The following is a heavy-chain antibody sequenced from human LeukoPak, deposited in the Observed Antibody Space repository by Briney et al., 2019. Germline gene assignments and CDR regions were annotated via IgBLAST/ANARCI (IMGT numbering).Heavy chain of an antibody. D-gene: IGHD2-2*01. CDR2: IYTSGST. V-gene: IGHV4-61*02. CDR3: ARAPGYCSSTSCPKYNWFDP. CDR1: GGSISSGSYY. Sequence: SQTLSLTCTVSGGSISSGSYYWSWIRQPAGTGLEWIGRIYTSGSTNYNPSLKSRVTISVDTSKNQFSLKLSSVTAADTAVYYCARAPGYCSSTSCPKYNWFDPWGQGTLVTVSS. J-gene: IGHJ5*02.